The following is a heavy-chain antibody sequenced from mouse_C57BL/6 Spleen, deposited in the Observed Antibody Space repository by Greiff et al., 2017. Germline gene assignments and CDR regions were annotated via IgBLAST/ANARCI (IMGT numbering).Heavy chain of an antibody. D-gene: IGHD2-3*01. Sequence: EVMLVESGGGLVKPGGSLKLSCAASGFTFSSYAMSWVRQTPEKRLEWVATISDGGSYTYYPDNVKGRFTISRDNAKNNLYLQMSHLKSEDTAMYDCERDHDDYHYFDYWGQGTTLTVSS. CDR2: ISDGGSYT. J-gene: IGHJ2*01. CDR1: GFTFSSYA. CDR3: ERDHDDYHYFDY. V-gene: IGHV5-4*01.